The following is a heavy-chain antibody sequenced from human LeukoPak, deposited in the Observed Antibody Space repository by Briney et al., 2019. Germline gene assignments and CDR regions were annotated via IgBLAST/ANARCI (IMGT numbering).Heavy chain of an antibody. J-gene: IGHJ5*02. V-gene: IGHV4-30-2*01. Sequence: PSETLSLTCAVSGGSIISGTYSWSWIRQPPGKGLEWIGYICHSGSTYYNPSLKSRVTISVDESKNQFSLKLSSVTAADTAVYYYARAPYCSSTSCYPSWFDPWGQGTLVTVSS. D-gene: IGHD2-2*01. CDR2: ICHSGST. CDR1: GGSIISGTYS. CDR3: ARAPYCSSTSCYPSWFDP.